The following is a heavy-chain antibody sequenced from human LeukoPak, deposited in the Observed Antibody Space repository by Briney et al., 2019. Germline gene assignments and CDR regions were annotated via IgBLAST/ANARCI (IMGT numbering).Heavy chain of an antibody. CDR2: IHNSGRT. J-gene: IGHJ4*02. D-gene: IGHD1-14*01. CDR3: ARHGTISSESYFDY. Sequence: PSETLSLTCSVSGGSVSSYYWSWIRQSPGKGLEWIGYIHNSGRTNYSPSLKSRVTGFVDTSKNQVSLRLSSVTAADTAVYYCARHGTISSESYFDYWGQGALVTVSP. V-gene: IGHV4-59*08. CDR1: GGSVSSYY.